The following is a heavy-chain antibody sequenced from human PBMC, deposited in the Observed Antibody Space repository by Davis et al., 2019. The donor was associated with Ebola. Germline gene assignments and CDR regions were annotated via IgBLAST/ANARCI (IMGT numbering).Heavy chain of an antibody. CDR3: ARVRTIFGVVIEDYGMDV. Sequence: GSLRLSCTVSGYSISSGYYWGWIRQPPGKGLEWIGSIYHSGSTYYNPSLKSRVTISVDPSKNQFSLKLSSVTAADTAVYYCARVRTIFGVVIEDYGMDVWGQGTTVTVSS. CDR1: GYSISSGYY. D-gene: IGHD3-3*01. CDR2: IYHSGST. J-gene: IGHJ6*02. V-gene: IGHV4-38-2*02.